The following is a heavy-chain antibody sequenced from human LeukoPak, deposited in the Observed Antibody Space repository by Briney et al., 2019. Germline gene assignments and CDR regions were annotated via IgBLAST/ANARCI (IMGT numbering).Heavy chain of an antibody. J-gene: IGHJ4*02. D-gene: IGHD6-19*01. CDR3: PRRLPGVYSSRWLTPH. V-gene: IGHV4-39*01. CDR2: SCYSGST. Sequence: SETLSLTCSVSGGSISSSSDYCGWIRRPPGKGLEWIGSSCYSGSTYYNPALKSRVTISVDTSKNKFSLKLSSVTAADTAVYYCPRRLPGVYSSRWLTPHWGQEPPVTVYS. CDR1: GGSISSSSDY.